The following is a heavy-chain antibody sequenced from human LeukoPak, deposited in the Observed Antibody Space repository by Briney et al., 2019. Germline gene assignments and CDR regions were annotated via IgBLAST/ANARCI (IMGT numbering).Heavy chain of an antibody. CDR1: GGTFSSYA. J-gene: IGHJ6*03. V-gene: IGHV1-69*06. CDR2: IIPIFGTA. Sequence: ASVKVSCKASGGTFSSYAISWVRQAPGQGLEWMGGIIPIFGTANYAQKFQGRVTITADKSTSTAYMELSSLRSEDTAVYYCARGRSSSWYMDVWGKGTTVTISS. CDR3: ARGRSSSWYMDV. D-gene: IGHD6-13*01.